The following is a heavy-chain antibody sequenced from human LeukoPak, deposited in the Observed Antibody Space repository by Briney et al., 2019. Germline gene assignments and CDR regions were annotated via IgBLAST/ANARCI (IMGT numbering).Heavy chain of an antibody. Sequence: GGSLRLSCAASGFTVSSNGIHWVRQAPGKGLEWVAVIWHDGRNKYYADSVKGRFNNYRDNSKNTVLLQMNSLRAEDTAIYYCARDWGSDEAIDYWGQGTLVTVSS. V-gene: IGHV3-33*01. D-gene: IGHD2-21*02. CDR3: ARDWGSDEAIDY. CDR2: IWHDGRNK. J-gene: IGHJ4*02. CDR1: GFTVSSNG.